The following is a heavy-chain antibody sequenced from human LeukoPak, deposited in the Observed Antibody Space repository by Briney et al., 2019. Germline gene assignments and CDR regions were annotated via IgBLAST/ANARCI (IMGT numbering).Heavy chain of an antibody. CDR3: ARDGMVRGVMGYYYYYGMDV. V-gene: IGHV4-30-4*08. CDR2: IYYSGST. CDR1: GGSISSGDYY. J-gene: IGHJ6*02. Sequence: SQTLSLTCTVSGGSISSGDYYWSWIRQPPGKGLEWIGYIYYSGSTYYNPSLKSRVTISVDTSKNQFSLKLSSVTAADTAVYYCARDGMVRGVMGYYYYYGMDVWGQGTTVTVSS. D-gene: IGHD3-10*01.